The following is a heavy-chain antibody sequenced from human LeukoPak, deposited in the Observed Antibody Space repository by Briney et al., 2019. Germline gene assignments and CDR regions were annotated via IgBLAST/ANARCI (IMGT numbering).Heavy chain of an antibody. V-gene: IGHV3-30*04. J-gene: IGHJ1*01. CDR1: GFTFSSYA. CDR2: ISYDGSNK. D-gene: IGHD6-13*01. Sequence: GGSLRLSCAASGFTFSSYAVHWVRQAPGKGLEWVAVISYDGSNKYYADSVKGRFTISRDNSKNTLYLQMNSLRAEDTAVYYCARVSGSSWYADFQHWGQGTLVTVSS. CDR3: ARVSGSSWYADFQH.